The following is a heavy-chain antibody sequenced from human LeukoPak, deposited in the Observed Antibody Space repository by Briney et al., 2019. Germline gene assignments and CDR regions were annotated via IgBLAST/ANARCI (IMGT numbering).Heavy chain of an antibody. J-gene: IGHJ3*02. D-gene: IGHD2-15*01. Sequence: SQTLSPTCAVSGGSISSGGYSWSWIRQPPGKGLEWIGYIYHSGSTYYNPSLKSRVTISVDTSKNQFSLKLSSVTAADTAVYYCARGRYCSADICSGGDAFDIWGQGTMVSVSS. CDR1: GGSISSGGYS. CDR3: ARGRYCSADICSGGDAFDI. CDR2: IYHSGST. V-gene: IGHV4-30-2*01.